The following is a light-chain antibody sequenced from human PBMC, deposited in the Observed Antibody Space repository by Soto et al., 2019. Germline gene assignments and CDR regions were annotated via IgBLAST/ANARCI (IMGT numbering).Light chain of an antibody. Sequence: DIQMTQSPSSVSASIGDRVTITCRASQTISTWLDWYQQKPGKAPKLLIYAESSLQSGVPSRFSGSGSGADFTLTICSLQPEDFATYYCQQANSLPWTFGQGTKVEIK. CDR1: QTISTW. J-gene: IGKJ1*01. V-gene: IGKV1-12*02. CDR2: AES. CDR3: QQANSLPWT.